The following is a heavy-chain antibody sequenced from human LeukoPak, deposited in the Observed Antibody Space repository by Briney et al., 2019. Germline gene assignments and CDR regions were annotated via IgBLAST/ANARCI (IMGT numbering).Heavy chain of an antibody. J-gene: IGHJ6*02. V-gene: IGHV3-9*01. CDR2: ISWNSGSI. CDR3: AISKQLARSDYYYGMDV. D-gene: IGHD6-13*01. Sequence: PGGSLRLSCAASGFTFDDYAMHWVRQAPGKGLEWVSGISWNSGSIGYADSVKGRFTISRDNAKNSLYLQMNSLRAEDTALYYCAISKQLARSDYYYGMDVWGQGTTVTVSS. CDR1: GFTFDDYA.